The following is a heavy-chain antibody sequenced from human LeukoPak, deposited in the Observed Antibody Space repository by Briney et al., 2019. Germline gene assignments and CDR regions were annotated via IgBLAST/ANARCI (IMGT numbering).Heavy chain of an antibody. CDR3: ARDVIPDDALDI. J-gene: IGHJ3*02. Sequence: PGGSLRLSCAASGFTFSSYSMNWVRQAPGKGLEWVSSISHRSGYIYYADSLKGRFTISRDNAKNSLYLQMDSLRAEDTAVYYCARDVIPDDALDIWGQGTMVTVSS. CDR2: ISHRSGYI. CDR1: GFTFSSYS. V-gene: IGHV3-21*01. D-gene: IGHD3-16*02.